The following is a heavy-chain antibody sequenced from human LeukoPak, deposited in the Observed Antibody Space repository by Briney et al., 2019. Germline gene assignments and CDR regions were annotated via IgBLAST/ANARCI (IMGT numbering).Heavy chain of an antibody. D-gene: IGHD2-8*01. V-gene: IGHV4-34*01. Sequence: SETLSLTCAVYGGSFRGYYWSWIRQPPGKGLEWIGEINHSGSTNYNPSLKSRVTISVDTSKNQFSLKLSSVTAADTAVYYCASGCTNGVCKLDYWGQGTLVTVSS. CDR2: INHSGST. CDR1: GGSFRGYY. J-gene: IGHJ4*02. CDR3: ASGCTNGVCKLDY.